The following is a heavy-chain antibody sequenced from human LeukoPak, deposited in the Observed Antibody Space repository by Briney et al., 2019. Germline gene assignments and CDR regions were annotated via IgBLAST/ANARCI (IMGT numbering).Heavy chain of an antibody. CDR1: GYSISGGYY. CDR2: IYHSGSP. Sequence: SETLSLTCAVAGYSISGGYYWGWFGQPPGKGLEWIGSIYHSGSPLYNPSLKSRVTISVDTPKNQFSLKLSSVTAADTAVYYCARSDMVSYYFDYWGQGTLVTVSS. CDR3: ARSDMVSYYFDY. D-gene: IGHD3-10*01. J-gene: IGHJ4*02. V-gene: IGHV4-38-2*01.